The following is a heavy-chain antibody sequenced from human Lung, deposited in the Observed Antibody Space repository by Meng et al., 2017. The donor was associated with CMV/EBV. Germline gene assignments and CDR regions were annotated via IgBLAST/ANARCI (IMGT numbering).Heavy chain of an antibody. CDR3: ARDLRVGVVATWFDP. CDR1: GGSISSYSYY. J-gene: IGHJ5*02. D-gene: IGHD3-3*01. CDR2: IYYSGST. V-gene: IGHV4-39*07. Sequence: GSLRLXCTVPGGSISSYSYYWGWIRQPPGRGLEWIGSIYYSGSTYYNPSLKSRVTISVDMSKNQFSLKLSSVTAADTAVYYCARDLRVGVVATWFDPWGHGTXVTVSS.